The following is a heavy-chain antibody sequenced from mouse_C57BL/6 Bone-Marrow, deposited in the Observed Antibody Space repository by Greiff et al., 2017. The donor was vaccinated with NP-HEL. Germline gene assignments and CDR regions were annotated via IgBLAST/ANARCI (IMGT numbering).Heavy chain of an antibody. V-gene: IGHV1-59*01. D-gene: IGHD1-1*01. CDR2: IDPSDSYP. Sequence: VQLQQPGAELVRPGTSVKLSCKASGYTFTSYWMHWVKQRPGQGLEWIGVIDPSDSYPNYNQKFKGKATLTVDTSSSTAYMQLSSLTSEDSAVYYCARLNYGSSYYWYFDVWGTGTTVTVSS. J-gene: IGHJ1*03. CDR1: GYTFTSYW. CDR3: ARLNYGSSYYWYFDV.